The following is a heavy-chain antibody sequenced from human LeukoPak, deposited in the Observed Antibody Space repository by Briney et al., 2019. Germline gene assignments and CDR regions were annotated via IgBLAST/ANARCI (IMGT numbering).Heavy chain of an antibody. CDR3: ARDFGEYSSSGDAFDI. CDR1: GFTFSSYS. D-gene: IGHD6-6*01. Sequence: GGSLRLSCAASGFTFSSYSMNWVRQAPGKGLEWVSSISSSSSYIYYADSVKGRFTISRDNAKNSLYLQMNSLRAEDTAVYYCARDFGEYSSSGDAFDIWGQGTMVTVSS. V-gene: IGHV3-21*01. CDR2: ISSSSSYI. J-gene: IGHJ3*02.